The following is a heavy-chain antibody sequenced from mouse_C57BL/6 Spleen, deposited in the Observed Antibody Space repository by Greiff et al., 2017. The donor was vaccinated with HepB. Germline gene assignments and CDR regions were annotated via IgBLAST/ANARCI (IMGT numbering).Heavy chain of an antibody. V-gene: IGHV14-4*01. CDR1: GFNIKDDY. Sequence: EVQLQQSGAELVRPGASVKLSCTASGFNIKDDYMHWVKQRPEQGLEWIGWIDPENGDTEYASKFQGKATITADKSSNPAYLQLRSLTTEDTAVYYCTTNYSKYTAGCAYWGQGTLVTVSA. CDR3: TTNYSKYTAGCAY. D-gene: IGHD2-5*01. CDR2: IDPENGDT. J-gene: IGHJ3*01.